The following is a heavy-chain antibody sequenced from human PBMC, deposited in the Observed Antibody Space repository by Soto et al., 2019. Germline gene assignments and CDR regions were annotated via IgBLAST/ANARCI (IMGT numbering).Heavy chain of an antibody. CDR3: ARYLRRWFDP. Sequence: QLQLQESGPGLVKASETLSLTCTVSGGSISSTRYYWGWIRQPPGKGLEWIGSIYYSGSTYYNPSLKSRVTMSVDTSKNQFSLKLSSVTAADTAVYYCARYLRRWFDPWGQGTLVTVSS. D-gene: IGHD5-12*01. V-gene: IGHV4-39*01. CDR1: GGSISSTRYY. J-gene: IGHJ5*02. CDR2: IYYSGST.